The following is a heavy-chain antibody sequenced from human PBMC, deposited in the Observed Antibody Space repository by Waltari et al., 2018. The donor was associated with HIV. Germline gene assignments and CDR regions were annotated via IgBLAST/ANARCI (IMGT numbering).Heavy chain of an antibody. D-gene: IGHD6-19*01. CDR1: GFTFSSYA. CDR2: IIGSGCST. V-gene: IGHV3-23*01. J-gene: IGHJ4*02. Sequence: EVQLLESGGGLVQPGGSLRLSCAASGFTFSSYAMSWVRQAPGKGLEWVSSIIGSGCSTYYADSVKGRFTISRDNSKNTLYLQMNSLRVEDMAVYYCAKGGGGWPPYYLDYWGQGTLVTVSS. CDR3: AKGGGGWPPYYLDY.